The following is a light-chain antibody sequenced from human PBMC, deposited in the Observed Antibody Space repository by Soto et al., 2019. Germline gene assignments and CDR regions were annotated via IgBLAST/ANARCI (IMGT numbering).Light chain of an antibody. Sequence: DIQMTQSPSTLSASIGDRVSITCRASQSISKWLAWHQQKPGKAPKLLIYDASTLQSGVPPRFSGSGSWTEFTLTIRSLQPDDIATYYCQQYSSYSAWTFGEGTKVEIK. CDR3: QQYSSYSAWT. CDR1: QSISKW. V-gene: IGKV1-5*01. CDR2: DAS. J-gene: IGKJ1*01.